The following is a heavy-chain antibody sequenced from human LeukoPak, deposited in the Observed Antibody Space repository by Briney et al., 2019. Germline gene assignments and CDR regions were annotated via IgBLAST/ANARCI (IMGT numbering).Heavy chain of an antibody. D-gene: IGHD3-10*01. CDR3: ARVPLWFGEFTTNYFDY. Sequence: SETLSLTCAVYGGSFSGYYWSWIRQPPGKGLEWIGEINHSGSTNYNPSLKSRVTISVDTSKNQFSLKLSSVTAADTAVYYCARVPLWFGEFTTNYFDYWGQGTLVTVSS. V-gene: IGHV4-34*01. J-gene: IGHJ4*02. CDR1: GGSFSGYY. CDR2: INHSGST.